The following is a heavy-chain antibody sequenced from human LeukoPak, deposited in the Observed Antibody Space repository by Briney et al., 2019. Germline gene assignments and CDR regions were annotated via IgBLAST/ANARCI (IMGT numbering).Heavy chain of an antibody. D-gene: IGHD1-26*01. V-gene: IGHV3-7*01. CDR1: GFTFSSYW. CDR2: IKQDGSGK. Sequence: GGSLRLSCAASGFTFSSYWMSWVRQAPGKGLEWVANIKQDGSGKDYVDSVKGRFTISRDNAKNSLYLQMNSLRAEDTALYYCARDKSVGASLFDYWGQGTLVTVSS. CDR3: ARDKSVGASLFDY. J-gene: IGHJ4*02.